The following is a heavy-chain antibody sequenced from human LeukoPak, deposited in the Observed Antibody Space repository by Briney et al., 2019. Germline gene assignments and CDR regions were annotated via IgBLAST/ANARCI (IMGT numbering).Heavy chain of an antibody. CDR1: GFTFSSYG. Sequence: PGGSLRLSCAASGFTFSSYGMHWVRQAPGKGLEWVAVISYDGSNKYYADSVKGRFTISRDNSKNTLYLQMNSLRAEDTAVYYCAKDSITFWSGYTRDYWGQGTLVTVSS. CDR3: AKDSITFWSGYTRDY. CDR2: ISYDGSNK. D-gene: IGHD3-3*01. V-gene: IGHV3-30*18. J-gene: IGHJ4*02.